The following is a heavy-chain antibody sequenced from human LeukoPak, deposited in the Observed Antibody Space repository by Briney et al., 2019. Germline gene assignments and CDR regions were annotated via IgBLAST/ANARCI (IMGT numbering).Heavy chain of an antibody. D-gene: IGHD5/OR15-5a*01. CDR3: APLYFDP. J-gene: IGHJ5*02. CDR1: GFTFSNYW. CDR2: ISNDGKTT. Sequence: GGSLRLSCAASGFTFSNYWMHWVRQAPGVGLVWVSTISNDGKTTHYADSVKGRFTMSRDNAKNTLYLLMNSLKAEDTAVYYCAPLYFDPWGQGTLVTVSS. V-gene: IGHV3-74*01.